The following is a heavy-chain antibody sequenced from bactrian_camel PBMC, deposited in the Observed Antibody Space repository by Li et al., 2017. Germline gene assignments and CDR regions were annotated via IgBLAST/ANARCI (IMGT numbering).Heavy chain of an antibody. J-gene: IGHJ4*01. CDR1: GLRFTDFA. D-gene: IGHD2*01. CDR2: VFRRGQST. V-gene: IGHV3S63*01. CDR3: AAGGHELRDWTYKY. Sequence: HVQLVESGGDLVQAGGSLRLSCTTSGLRFTDFALAWFRQAPGKEREGVATVFRRGQSTWYADSVRGRFTISQDNAKNTVYLRMNNLKPEDSAMYYCAAGGHELRDWTYKYWGQGTQVTVS.